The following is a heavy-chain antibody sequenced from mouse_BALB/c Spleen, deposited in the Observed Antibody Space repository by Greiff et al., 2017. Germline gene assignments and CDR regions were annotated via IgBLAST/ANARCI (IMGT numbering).Heavy chain of an antibody. CDR3: ASVDDAWFAY. V-gene: IGHV14-3*02. D-gene: IGHD2-3*01. CDR2: IDPANGNT. J-gene: IGHJ3*01. Sequence: EVQLQQSGAELVKPGASVKLSCTASGFNIKDTYMHWVKQRPEQGLEWIGRIDPANGNTKYDPKFQGKATITADTSSNTAYLQLSSLTSEDTAVYTSASVDDAWFAYWGQGTLVTVSA. CDR1: GFNIKDTY.